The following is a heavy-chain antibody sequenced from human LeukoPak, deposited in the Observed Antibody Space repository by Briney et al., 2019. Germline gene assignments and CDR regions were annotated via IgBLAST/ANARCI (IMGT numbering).Heavy chain of an antibody. CDR1: GYTFTSYG. J-gene: IGHJ6*02. V-gene: IGHV1-18*01. CDR3: ARDERTADDYGDYPPFYYFGMDV. Sequence: GASVKVSCKASGYTFTSYGTSWVRQAPGQGLEWMGWISAYNGNTNYAQKLQGRVTMTTDTSTSTAYMELRSLRSDDTAVYYCARDERTADDYGDYPPFYYFGMDVWGRGTTVTVSS. D-gene: IGHD4-17*01. CDR2: ISAYNGNT.